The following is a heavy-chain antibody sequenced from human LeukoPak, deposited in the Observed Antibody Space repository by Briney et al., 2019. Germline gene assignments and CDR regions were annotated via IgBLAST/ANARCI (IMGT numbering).Heavy chain of an antibody. CDR2: T. J-gene: IGHJ6*03. V-gene: IGHV4-39*01. D-gene: IGHD3-3*01. Sequence: TYYNPSLKSRVTISGETSKKQFSLKRSSVTAADTAVYYCARQAKLLRFLEWLIDPSYMDVWGKGTTVTVSS. CDR3: ARQAKLLRFLEWLIDPSYMDV.